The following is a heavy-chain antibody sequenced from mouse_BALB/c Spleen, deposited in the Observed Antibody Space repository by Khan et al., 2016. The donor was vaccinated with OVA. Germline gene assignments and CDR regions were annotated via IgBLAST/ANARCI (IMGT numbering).Heavy chain of an antibody. CDR3: ARLAYYYNSEGFAY. D-gene: IGHD1-1*01. J-gene: IGHJ3*01. CDR1: GFTFSTYG. CDR2: ISSGGSYT. Sequence: EVELVESGGDLVKPGGSLKLSCAASGFTFSTYGMSWVRQTPDKRLEWVATISSGGSYTYYPDNVKGRFTISRDNAKNTLYLQMSSLKSDDTAMYYCARLAYYYNSEGFAYWRQGTLVTVSA. V-gene: IGHV5-6*01.